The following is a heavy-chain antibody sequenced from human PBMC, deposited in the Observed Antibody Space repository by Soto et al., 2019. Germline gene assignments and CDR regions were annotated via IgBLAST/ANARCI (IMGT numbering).Heavy chain of an antibody. Sequence: GGSLRLSCAASGFTFSSYAMSWVRQAPGKGLEWVSAISGSGGSTYYADSVKGRFTISRDNSKNTLYLQMNSLRAEDTAVYYCAKGNYDSAGYYYYYYMDVWGKGTTVTVSS. V-gene: IGHV3-23*01. CDR1: GFTFSSYA. CDR2: ISGSGGST. J-gene: IGHJ6*03. D-gene: IGHD1-7*01. CDR3: AKGNYDSAGYYYYYYMDV.